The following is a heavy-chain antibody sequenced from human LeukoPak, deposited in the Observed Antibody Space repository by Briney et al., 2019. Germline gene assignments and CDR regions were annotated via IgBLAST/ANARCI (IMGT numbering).Heavy chain of an antibody. D-gene: IGHD3-16*01. Sequence: TSETLSLTCTVSGGAISSYHWSWIRQPAGKGLEWIGRIYTSGSANYSPSLKSRVTMSVDTSKNQFSLKLSSVTAADTAVYYCARVGDYALKDWGQGTLVIVSS. CDR3: ARVGDYALKD. V-gene: IGHV4-4*07. CDR2: IYTSGSA. CDR1: GGAISSYH. J-gene: IGHJ4*02.